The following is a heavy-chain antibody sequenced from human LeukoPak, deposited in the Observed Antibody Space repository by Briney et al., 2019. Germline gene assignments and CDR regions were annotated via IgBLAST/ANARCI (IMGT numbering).Heavy chain of an antibody. D-gene: IGHD5-18*01. CDR3: ASRGYSYQYYFDY. CDR1: GFTFTTYS. J-gene: IGHJ4*02. V-gene: IGHV3-48*01. Sequence: PGGSLSLSCAATGFTFTTYSMNWVRKAPGKGLEWVSYISGSSSTIYYADSVKGRFTISRDNAKNSLYLQMNSLRAEDTAVYYCASRGYSYQYYFDYWGQGTLVTVSS. CDR2: ISGSSSTI.